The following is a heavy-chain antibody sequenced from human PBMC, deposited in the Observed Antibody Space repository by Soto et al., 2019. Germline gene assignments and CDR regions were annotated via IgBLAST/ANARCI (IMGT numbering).Heavy chain of an antibody. D-gene: IGHD2-2*02. CDR1: GYSFTSYW. Sequence: GESLKISCKGSGYSFTSYWISWVRQMPGKGLEWMGRIDPSDSYTNYSPSFQGHVTISADKSISTAYLQWSSLKASDTAMYCCARRGGIVVVPAAIGYYGMDVWGQGTTVTVSS. CDR2: IDPSDSYT. J-gene: IGHJ6*02. V-gene: IGHV5-10-1*01. CDR3: ARRGGIVVVPAAIGYYGMDV.